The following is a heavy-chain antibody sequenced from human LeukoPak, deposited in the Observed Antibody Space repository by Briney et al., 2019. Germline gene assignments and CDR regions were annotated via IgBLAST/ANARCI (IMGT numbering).Heavy chain of an antibody. CDR2: IYYSGST. D-gene: IGHD3-3*01. J-gene: IGHJ6*03. V-gene: IGHV4-59*01. CDR3: ARDGGTIFGVVTPFYMDV. CDR1: GGSISSYY. Sequence: PSETLSLTCTVSGGSISSYYWSWIRQPPGKGLEWIGYIYYSGSTNYNPSLKSRVTISVDTSKNQFSLKLSSVTAADTAVYYCARDGGTIFGVVTPFYMDVWGKGTTVTVSS.